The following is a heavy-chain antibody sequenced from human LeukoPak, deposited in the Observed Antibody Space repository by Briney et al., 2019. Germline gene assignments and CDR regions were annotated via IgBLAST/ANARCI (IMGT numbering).Heavy chain of an antibody. CDR1: GGTFSSYA. CDR2: IIPIFGTA. Sequence: GASVKVSCEASGGTFSSYAISWVRQAPGQGLEWMGRIIPIFGTANYAQKFQGRVTITTDESTSTAYMELSSLRSEDTAVYYCASHIWGSSYYFDYWAQGTLVTVSS. J-gene: IGHJ4*02. CDR3: ASHIWGSSYYFDY. V-gene: IGHV1-69*05. D-gene: IGHD7-27*01.